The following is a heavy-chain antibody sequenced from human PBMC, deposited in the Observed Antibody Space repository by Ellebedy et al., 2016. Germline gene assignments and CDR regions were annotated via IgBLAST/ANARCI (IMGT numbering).Heavy chain of an antibody. CDR2: INPNSGGT. CDR3: ARDRGGGAAAGTDDYFDY. J-gene: IGHJ4*02. D-gene: IGHD6-13*01. CDR1: GYTFTGYY. Sequence: ASVKVSCKASGYTFTGYYMHWVRQAPGQGLEWMGWINPNSGGTNYAQKFQGWVTMTRDTSISTAYMELSRLRSDDTAVYYCARDRGGGAAAGTDDYFDYWGQGTLVTVSS. V-gene: IGHV1-2*04.